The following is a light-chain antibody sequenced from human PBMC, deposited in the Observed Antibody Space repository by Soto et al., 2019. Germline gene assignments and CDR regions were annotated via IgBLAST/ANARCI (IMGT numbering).Light chain of an antibody. CDR1: QSVSSSY. CDR3: QQYGSSPI. CDR2: GAS. V-gene: IGKV3-20*01. Sequence: ESVLTQSPGTLSLSPGERATLSCRASQSVSSSYLAWYQQKTGQAPRLLIYGASSRATGISARFSGSGSGTDFPLTISSLEPEDFAVYCCQQYGSSPIFGGATKVAIK. J-gene: IGKJ4*01.